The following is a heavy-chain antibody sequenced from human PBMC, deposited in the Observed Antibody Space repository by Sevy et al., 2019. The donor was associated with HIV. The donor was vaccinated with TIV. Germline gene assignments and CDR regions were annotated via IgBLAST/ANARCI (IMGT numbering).Heavy chain of an antibody. V-gene: IGHV3-48*02. CDR1: GFPFNHYA. J-gene: IGHJ4*02. Sequence: GGSLRLSCAASGFPFNHYAMNWVRQAPGKGLEWILYINSDSDTMYYGDSVKGRFTISRDNAENSLYLQMNSLRDEDTAVYYCARARGTYYDTSGYPYLLEAGFDYWGQGTLVTVSS. D-gene: IGHD3-22*01. CDR3: ARARGTYYDTSGYPYLLEAGFDY. CDR2: INSDSDTM.